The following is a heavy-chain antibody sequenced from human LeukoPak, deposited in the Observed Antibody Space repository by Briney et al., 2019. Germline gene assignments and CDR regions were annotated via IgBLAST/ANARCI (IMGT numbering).Heavy chain of an antibody. CDR1: GYTFTSYD. D-gene: IGHD6-13*01. J-gene: IGHJ4*02. Sequence: ASVKVSCTASGYTFTSYDINWVRQATGQGLEWMGWMNPNSGNTGYAQKFQDRVTMTRNTSISTAYMELSSLRSDDTAVYYCARGHHNSNWDLFDYWGQGTLVTVSS. CDR3: ARGHHNSNWDLFDY. V-gene: IGHV1-8*01. CDR2: MNPNSGNT.